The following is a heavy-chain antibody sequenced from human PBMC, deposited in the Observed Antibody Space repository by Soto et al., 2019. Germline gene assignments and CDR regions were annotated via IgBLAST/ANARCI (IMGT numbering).Heavy chain of an antibody. CDR2: IYSGGST. D-gene: IGHD4-17*01. CDR3: AREFADDYGDYESLNGAFDI. CDR1: GFTVSSNY. Sequence: GGSLRLSCAASGFTVSSNYMSWVRQAPGKGLEWVSVIYSGGSTYYADSVKGRFTISRDNSKNTLYLQMNSLRAEDTAVYYCAREFADDYGDYESLNGAFDIWGQGTMVTVSS. V-gene: IGHV3-66*01. J-gene: IGHJ3*02.